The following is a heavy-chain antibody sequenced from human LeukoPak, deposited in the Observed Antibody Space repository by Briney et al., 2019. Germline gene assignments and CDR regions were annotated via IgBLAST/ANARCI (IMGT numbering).Heavy chain of an antibody. CDR2: IKQDGSEK. CDR1: GFTLSSYW. V-gene: IGHV3-7*03. CDR3: ARGGSYLSAFDI. J-gene: IGHJ3*02. D-gene: IGHD1-26*01. Sequence: GGSLRLSCAASGFTLSSYWMSWDRQAPGKGLEWVANIKQDGSEKYYVDSVKGRFTISRDYSNNTLYLQMNSLRAEDTAVYYCARGGSYLSAFDIWGQGTMVTVSS.